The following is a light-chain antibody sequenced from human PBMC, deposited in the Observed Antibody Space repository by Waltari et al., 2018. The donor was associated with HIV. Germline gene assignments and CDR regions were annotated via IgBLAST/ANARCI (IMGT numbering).Light chain of an antibody. Sequence: EIVLIQSPVTVSLSQGERATLSCRASQSVGSYLAWYQQKAGQAPRLLIYDASNRATGIPARFTGSGSGTDFTLTISSLEPADVAVYYCQQRSNWPRTFGQGTKVEIK. CDR2: DAS. CDR1: QSVGSY. V-gene: IGKV3-11*01. J-gene: IGKJ1*01. CDR3: QQRSNWPRT.